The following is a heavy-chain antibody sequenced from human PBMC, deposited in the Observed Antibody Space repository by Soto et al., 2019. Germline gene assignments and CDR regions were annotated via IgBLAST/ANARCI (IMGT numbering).Heavy chain of an antibody. CDR3: AREMTQLYYYDSSGYNWFDP. V-gene: IGHV4-59*01. CDR2: IYYSGST. Sequence: SETLSLTCTVSGGSISSYYWSWIRQPPGKGLEWIGYIYYSGSTNYNPSLKSRVTISVDTSKNQFSLKLSSVTAADTAVYYCAREMTQLYYYDSSGYNWFDPWGQGTLVTVSS. J-gene: IGHJ5*02. D-gene: IGHD3-22*01. CDR1: GGSISSYY.